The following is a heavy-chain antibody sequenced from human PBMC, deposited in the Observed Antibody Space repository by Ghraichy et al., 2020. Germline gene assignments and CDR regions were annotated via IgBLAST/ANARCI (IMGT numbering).Heavy chain of an antibody. CDR2: IIPIFGTA. J-gene: IGHJ6*02. CDR3: ARSGYSYGLGYYYYYGMDV. Sequence: SVKVSCKASGGTFSSYAISWVRQAPGQGLEWMGGIIPIFGTANYAQKFQGRVTITADKSTSTAYMELSSLRSEDTAVYYCARSGYSYGLGYYYYYGMDVWGHVTTVTVS. CDR1: GGTFSSYA. V-gene: IGHV1-69*06. D-gene: IGHD5-18*01.